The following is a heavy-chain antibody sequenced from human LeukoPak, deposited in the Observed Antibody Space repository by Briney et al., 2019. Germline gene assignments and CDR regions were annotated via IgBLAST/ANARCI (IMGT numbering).Heavy chain of an antibody. J-gene: IGHJ3*02. Sequence: GGSLRLSCAVSGFNFDDYAIHWVRQGPGKGLEWVAGISANGDFISYGESVKGRFTISRDNPRNSVFLQMNFLRAEDMAMYFCTKEVQRWHSYFYRPSYALDIWGQGTMVSVSS. V-gene: IGHV3-9*03. D-gene: IGHD3-22*01. CDR2: ISANGDFI. CDR1: GFNFDDYA. CDR3: TKEVQRWHSYFYRPSYALDI.